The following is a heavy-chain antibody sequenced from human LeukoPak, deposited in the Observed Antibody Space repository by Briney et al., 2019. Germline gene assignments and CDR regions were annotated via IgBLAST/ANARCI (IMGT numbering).Heavy chain of an antibody. CDR1: GGSISSYY. CDR2: IYYSGST. V-gene: IGHV4-59*01. CDR3: ARRSYDSSYYFDY. J-gene: IGHJ4*02. Sequence: SETLSLTCTVSGGSISSYYWSWIRQPPGKGLEWIGYIYYSGSTSYNPSLKSRVTISVDTSKNQFSLKLSSVTAADTAVYYCARRSYDSSYYFDYWGQGTLVTVSS. D-gene: IGHD3-22*01.